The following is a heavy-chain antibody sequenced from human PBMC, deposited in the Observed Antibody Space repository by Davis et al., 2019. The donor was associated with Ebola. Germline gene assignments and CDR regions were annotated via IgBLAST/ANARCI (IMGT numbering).Heavy chain of an antibody. CDR2: ISGSGGST. CDR3: AKSGLSFGVVKYHYGMDV. CDR1: GFTFSSYG. V-gene: IGHV3-23*01. D-gene: IGHD3-3*01. J-gene: IGHJ6*04. Sequence: GGSLRLSCAASGFTFSSYGMHWVCQAPGKGLEWVSAISGSGGSTYYADSVKGRFTISRDNSKKTLYLQMNSLRAEDTAVYYCAKSGLSFGVVKYHYGMDVWGKGTTVTVSS.